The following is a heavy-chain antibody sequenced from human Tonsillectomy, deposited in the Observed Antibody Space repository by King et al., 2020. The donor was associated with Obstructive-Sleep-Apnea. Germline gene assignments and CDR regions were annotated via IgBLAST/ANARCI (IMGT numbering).Heavy chain of an antibody. V-gene: IGHV4-39*01. CDR1: GVSISSSSDY. Sequence: QLQESGPGVVKPSETLSLTCTVSGVSISSSSDYWGCIRQPPGKVLEWIGVIYYSVGTYYNPSLKSRVTISVDTSKNQFSLQLSSVTAADTAVYYCARHVAGDYDFDYWGQGTLVTVSS. D-gene: IGHD4-17*01. CDR2: IYYSVGT. CDR3: ARHVAGDYDFDY. J-gene: IGHJ4*02.